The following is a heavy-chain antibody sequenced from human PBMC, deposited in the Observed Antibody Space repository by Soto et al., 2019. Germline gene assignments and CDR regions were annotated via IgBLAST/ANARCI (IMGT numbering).Heavy chain of an antibody. J-gene: IGHJ6*01. CDR1: VVSFGDYT. Sequence: GGSLRRPCAASVVSFGDYTMHWVRQAPGKGLSWVSPINWDGTSTCYTDSVKGRFTISRDSRENALYLEMNSLGPEDTALYSPVEDFCTPTKCYPAPLINNYYG. CDR2: INWDGTST. CDR3: VEDFCTPTKCYPAPLINNYYG. V-gene: IGHV3-43*01. D-gene: IGHD2-8*01.